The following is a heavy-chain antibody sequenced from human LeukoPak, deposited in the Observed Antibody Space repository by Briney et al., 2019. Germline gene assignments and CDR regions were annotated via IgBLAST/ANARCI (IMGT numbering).Heavy chain of an antibody. CDR3: ARGYYSSSRFDF. V-gene: IGHV3-74*01. Sequence: PGGSLRLSCAASGFPFSNYWMHWVRQAPGKRLVWVSRVNSDGSTTNYADSVKGRFTISRDNAENTLYMRMNSLRPEDTAVYYCARGYYSSSRFDFWGQGTLVTVSS. CDR2: VNSDGSTT. CDR1: GFPFSNYW. D-gene: IGHD6-13*01. J-gene: IGHJ4*02.